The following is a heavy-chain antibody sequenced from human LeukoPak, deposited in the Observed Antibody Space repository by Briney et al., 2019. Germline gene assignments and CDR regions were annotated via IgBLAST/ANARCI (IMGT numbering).Heavy chain of an antibody. CDR3: ARGSGTGIGY. J-gene: IGHJ4*02. D-gene: IGHD2-8*02. CDR1: GGSFSGYY. CDR2: INHSGST. Sequence: SETLSLTCAVYGGSFSGYYWSWIRQPPGKGLEWIGEINHSGSTNYNPSLKSRVTISVDTSKNQFSLKLSSVTAADTAVYYCARGSGTGIGYWGQGTLVTVSS. V-gene: IGHV4-34*01.